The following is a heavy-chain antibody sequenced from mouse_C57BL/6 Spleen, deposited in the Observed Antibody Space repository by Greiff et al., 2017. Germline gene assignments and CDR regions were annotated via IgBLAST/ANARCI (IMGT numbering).Heavy chain of an antibody. V-gene: IGHV14-1*01. CDR3: TTSYYGNPWFAY. J-gene: IGHJ3*01. Sequence: EVQLQQSGAELVRPGASVKLSCTASGFNIKDYYMHWVKQRPERGLEWIGRIDPEDGDPEYAPKFPGKATMTSDTSCNPAYLQLSCLTSKDTAVYYCTTSYYGNPWFAYWGQGTLVTVSA. CDR2: IDPEDGDP. D-gene: IGHD2-10*01. CDR1: GFNIKDYY.